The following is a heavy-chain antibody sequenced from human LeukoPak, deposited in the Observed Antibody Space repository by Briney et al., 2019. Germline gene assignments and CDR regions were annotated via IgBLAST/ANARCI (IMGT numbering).Heavy chain of an antibody. Sequence: GGSLRLSCAASGLTFSSYAMTWIRQAPGKGLEWVSSISGDAENTYYADSVKGRFTISRDNSKDTLYVQMNSLRAEDTAIYYCVKGLEDRHDSSGYYSNWFDLWGQGTLVTVSS. V-gene: IGHV3-23*01. CDR2: ISGDAENT. CDR1: GLTFSSYA. D-gene: IGHD3-22*01. J-gene: IGHJ5*02. CDR3: VKGLEDRHDSSGYYSNWFDL.